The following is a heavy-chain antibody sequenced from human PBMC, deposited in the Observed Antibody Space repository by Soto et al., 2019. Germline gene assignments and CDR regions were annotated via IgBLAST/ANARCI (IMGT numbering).Heavy chain of an antibody. CDR1: GGTFSSYT. CDR3: ARGVYSSGWYGY. V-gene: IGHV1-69*02. CDR2: IIPILGIA. J-gene: IGHJ4*02. D-gene: IGHD6-19*01. Sequence: QVQLVQSGAEVKKPGSSVKVSCKASGGTFSSYTISWVRQAPGQGLEWMGRIIPILGIANYAQKFQGRVTITADKSTSTAYMELRSLRSEDTAVYYCARGVYSSGWYGYWGQGTLVTVSS.